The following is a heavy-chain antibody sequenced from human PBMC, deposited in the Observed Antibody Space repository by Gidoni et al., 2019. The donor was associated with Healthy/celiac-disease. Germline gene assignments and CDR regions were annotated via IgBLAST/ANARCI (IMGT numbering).Heavy chain of an antibody. CDR2: IWYDGSNK. CDR1: GFTFSSYG. Sequence: QVQLVESGGGVVQPGRSLRPPCAASGFTFSSYGMHWVRQAPGKGLEWVAVIWYDGSNKYYADSVKGRFTISRDNSKNTLYLQMNSLRAEDTAVYYCARAVAGHFDYWGQGTLVTVSS. D-gene: IGHD6-19*01. V-gene: IGHV3-33*01. CDR3: ARAVAGHFDY. J-gene: IGHJ4*02.